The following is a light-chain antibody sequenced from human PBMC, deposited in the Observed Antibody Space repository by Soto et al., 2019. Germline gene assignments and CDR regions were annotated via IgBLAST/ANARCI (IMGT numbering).Light chain of an antibody. J-gene: IGKJ5*01. V-gene: IGKV3-20*01. Sequence: IGVTQSPGTLSLSPGERATLSCRASQSGSSFSLAWYQRKPGQAPRLLIYGASTRATGIPDRFSGSGSETDFTLTISRLEPEDFAVYDCQQYGSSPITFGQGTRLEIK. CDR3: QQYGSSPIT. CDR2: GAS. CDR1: QSGSSFS.